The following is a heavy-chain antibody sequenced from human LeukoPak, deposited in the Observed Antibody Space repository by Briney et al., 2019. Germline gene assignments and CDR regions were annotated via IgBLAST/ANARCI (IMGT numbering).Heavy chain of an antibody. CDR3: AKDLYNSNSFYTLFDY. V-gene: IGHV3-30*02. J-gene: IGHJ4*02. Sequence: GGSLRLSCGASGFIFSSHGMHWVRQAPGKGLEWVAFIPFDGSNKYYADSVKGRFTISRDNSKNTLYLQMNGLRPEDTAVYYCAKDLYNSNSFYTLFDYWGQGTLVTVSS. D-gene: IGHD3-22*01. CDR2: IPFDGSNK. CDR1: GFIFSSHG.